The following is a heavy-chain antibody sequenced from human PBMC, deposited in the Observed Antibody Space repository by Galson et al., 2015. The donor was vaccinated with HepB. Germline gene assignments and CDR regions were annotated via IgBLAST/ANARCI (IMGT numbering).Heavy chain of an antibody. J-gene: IGHJ5*02. V-gene: IGHV1-2*02. D-gene: IGHD6-13*01. CDR3: ARGSSNWYGEMWS. CDR2: INVKTNGT. CDR1: GYSFIDHY. Sequence: SVKVSCKASGYSFIDHYIHWVRQAPGRGLEWMGWINVKTNGTDYAQKYQGKVTMTRDTTISTAYMELNRLTSGDTAVYFCARGSSNWYGEMWSWGQGTLVTVSS.